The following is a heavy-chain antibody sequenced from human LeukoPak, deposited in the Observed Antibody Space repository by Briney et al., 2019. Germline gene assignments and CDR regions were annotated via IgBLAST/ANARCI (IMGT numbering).Heavy chain of an antibody. CDR1: GGTFIRYA. D-gene: IGHD2-2*01. V-gene: IGHV1-69*13. CDR2: IIPIFGTA. J-gene: IGHJ6*04. Sequence: SVKVSCKGSGGTFIRYAISWVRQAPGQGVEWMGGIIPIFGTANYAQKFQGRVTITADESTSTAYMELSSLRSEDTAVYYCARGVVPYYYYYGMDVWGKGTTVTVSS. CDR3: ARGVVPYYYYYGMDV.